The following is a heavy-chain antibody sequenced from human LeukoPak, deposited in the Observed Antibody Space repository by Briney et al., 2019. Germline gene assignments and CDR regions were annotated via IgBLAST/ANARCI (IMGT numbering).Heavy chain of an antibody. CDR2: MYRGGGA. J-gene: IGHJ4*02. D-gene: IGHD3-22*01. V-gene: IGHV3-66*01. CDR3: ARAGEDYYDSSGLIDY. Sequence: PGGSLRLSCAASGFTFSDHYMDWVRQAPGKGLEWVSVMYRGGGAYYADSVRGRFTVSRDNSKNTMYLQMNSLRAEDTAVYYCARAGEDYYDSSGLIDYWGQGTLVTVSS. CDR1: GFTFSDHY.